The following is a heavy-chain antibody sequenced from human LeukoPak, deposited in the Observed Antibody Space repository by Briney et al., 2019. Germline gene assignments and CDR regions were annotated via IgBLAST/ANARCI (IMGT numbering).Heavy chain of an antibody. V-gene: IGHV3-7*03. CDR3: AKPLGIDP. J-gene: IGHJ5*02. CDR1: GFTFNTYW. D-gene: IGHD3-16*01. CDR2: IKQDGSEK. Sequence: PGGSLRLLCAASGFTFNTYWMSWVRQAPGKGLEWVANIKQDGSEKYYVDSVKGRFTISRDNAKNTLYLQMNSLRAEDTAVYYCAKPLGIDPWGQGTLVTVSS.